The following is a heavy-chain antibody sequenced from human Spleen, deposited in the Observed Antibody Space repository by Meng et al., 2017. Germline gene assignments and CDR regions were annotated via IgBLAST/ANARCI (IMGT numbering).Heavy chain of an antibody. D-gene: IGHD4-17*01. CDR2: ISESGTTI. J-gene: IGHJ3*02. CDR3: ARFLAVVGDYGGAFDI. CDR1: GFTFSSYE. V-gene: IGHV3-48*03. Sequence: GESLKISCAASGFTFSSYEMNWVRQAPGKGLEWLSYISESGTTIYQADSVKGRFTISRDNAKNSLYLQMNSLRAEDTAVYYCARFLAVVGDYGGAFDIWGQGTMVTVSS.